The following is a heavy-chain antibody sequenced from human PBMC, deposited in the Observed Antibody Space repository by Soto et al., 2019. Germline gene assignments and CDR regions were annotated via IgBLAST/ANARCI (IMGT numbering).Heavy chain of an antibody. D-gene: IGHD3-10*01. CDR3: AKDRKLGVWFGELEPLDY. J-gene: IGHJ4*02. CDR2: LSGNGEIT. CDR1: GFTFTNYV. V-gene: IGHV3-23*01. Sequence: EVQLLESGGGLVQPGGSLRLSCAASGFTFTNYVMNWVRQAPGKGLEWVSGLSGNGEITYYGDSVKGRFTVSRDNSKNTVFLQMNSLTAEDTAVYYCAKDRKLGVWFGELEPLDYWGQGTLVTVSS.